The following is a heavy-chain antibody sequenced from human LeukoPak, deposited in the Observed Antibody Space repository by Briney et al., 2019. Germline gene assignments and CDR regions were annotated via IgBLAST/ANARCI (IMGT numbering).Heavy chain of an antibody. CDR3: ARDAIGDSYGPDY. CDR1: GYTFTGYY. J-gene: IGHJ4*02. Sequence: ASVKVPCKASGYTFTGYYMHWVRQAPGQGLEWMGWINPNSGGTNYAQKFQGRVTMTRDTSISTAYMELSRLRSDDTAVYYCARDAIGDSYGPDYWGQGTLVTVSS. V-gene: IGHV1-2*02. D-gene: IGHD5-18*01. CDR2: INPNSGGT.